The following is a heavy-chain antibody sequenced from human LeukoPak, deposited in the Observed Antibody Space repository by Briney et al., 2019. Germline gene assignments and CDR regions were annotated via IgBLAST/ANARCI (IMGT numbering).Heavy chain of an antibody. D-gene: IGHD6-13*01. J-gene: IGHJ4*02. Sequence: PSETLSLTCTVSGGSISSSSYYWGWIHQPPGKGLEWIGSIYYSGSTYYNPSLKSRVTISVDTSKNQFSLKLSSVTAADTAVYYCARDIYSSSCFDYWGQGTLVTVSS. V-gene: IGHV4-39*02. CDR2: IYYSGST. CDR1: GGSISSSSYY. CDR3: ARDIYSSSCFDY.